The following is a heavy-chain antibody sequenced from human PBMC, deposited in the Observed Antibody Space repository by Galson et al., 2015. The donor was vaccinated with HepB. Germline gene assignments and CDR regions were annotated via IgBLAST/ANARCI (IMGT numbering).Heavy chain of an antibody. Sequence: SLRLSCAASGFTFSSYAMHWVRQAPGKGLEWVAVISYDGSNKYYADSVKGRFTISRDNSKNTLYLQMNSLRAEDTAVYYCARDGYDSSGYYINWFDPWGQGTLVTVSS. CDR2: ISYDGSNK. CDR1: GFTFSSYA. D-gene: IGHD3-22*01. J-gene: IGHJ5*02. V-gene: IGHV3-30-3*01. CDR3: ARDGYDSSGYYINWFDP.